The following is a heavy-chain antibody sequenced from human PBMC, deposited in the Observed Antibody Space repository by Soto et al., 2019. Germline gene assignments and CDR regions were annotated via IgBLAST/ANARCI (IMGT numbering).Heavy chain of an antibody. Sequence: PGGSLRLSCAASGFTFSSYGMHWVRQAPGKGLEWVAVISYDGSNKYYADSVKGRFTISRDNSKNTLYLQMNSLRAEDTAVYYCAKDLGPVWTGRYYFDYWGQGTLVTVSS. CDR3: AKDLGPVWTGRYYFDY. CDR2: ISYDGSNK. D-gene: IGHD3-16*01. V-gene: IGHV3-30*18. J-gene: IGHJ4*02. CDR1: GFTFSSYG.